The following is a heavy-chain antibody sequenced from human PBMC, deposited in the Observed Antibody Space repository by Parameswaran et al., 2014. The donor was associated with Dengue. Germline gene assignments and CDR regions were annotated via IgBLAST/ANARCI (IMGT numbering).Heavy chain of an antibody. J-gene: IGHJ5*02. CDR2: IRSKGNGGTT. V-gene: IGHV3-49*02. D-gene: IGHD1-26*01. CDR3: SRVRPGIGNWFDP. Sequence: VRQAPGKGLEWVGFIRSKGNGGTTEYAASVKDRFTISRDESKNIAYLQMDSLKSEDTAVYFCSRVRPGIGNWFDPWGQGTLVTVSS.